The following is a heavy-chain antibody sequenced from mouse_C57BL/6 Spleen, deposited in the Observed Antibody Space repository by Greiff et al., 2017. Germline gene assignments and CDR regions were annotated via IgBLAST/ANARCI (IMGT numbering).Heavy chain of an antibody. Sequence: VQLQQSGPELVKPGASVKISCKASGYTFTDYYMNWVKQSHGKSLEWIGDINPNNGGTSYNQKFKGKATLTVDKSSSTAYMELRSLTSEDSAVYYCATIYDGYYHSYWYFDVWGTGTTVTVSS. CDR3: ATIYDGYYHSYWYFDV. CDR2: INPNNGGT. V-gene: IGHV1-26*01. CDR1: GYTFTDYY. J-gene: IGHJ1*03. D-gene: IGHD2-3*01.